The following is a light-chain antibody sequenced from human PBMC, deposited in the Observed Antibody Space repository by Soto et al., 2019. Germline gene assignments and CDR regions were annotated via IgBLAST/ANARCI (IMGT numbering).Light chain of an antibody. Sequence: DIQMTQSPSTLSASVGDRVTITCRASQTLSSWLAWYQQKPGKAPELLIYDVSSLASGVPSRFSGSGFGTEFTLTISSLQPDDFATYYCQQYNGYPLTFGGGTKVDIK. CDR3: QQYNGYPLT. CDR1: QTLSSW. J-gene: IGKJ4*01. CDR2: DVS. V-gene: IGKV1-5*01.